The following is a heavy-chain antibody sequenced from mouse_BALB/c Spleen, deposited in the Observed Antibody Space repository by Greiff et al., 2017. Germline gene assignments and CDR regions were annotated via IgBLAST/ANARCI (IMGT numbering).Heavy chain of an antibody. V-gene: IGHV14-3*02. D-gene: IGHD2-1*01. Sequence: VQLQQSGAELVKPGASVKLSCTASGFNIKDTYMHWVKQRPEQGLEWIGRIDPANGNTKYDPKFQGKATITADTSSNTAYLQLSSLTSEDTAVYYCAYGNFYAMDYWGQGTSFTVSS. J-gene: IGHJ4*01. CDR1: GFNIKDTY. CDR3: AYGNFYAMDY. CDR2: IDPANGNT.